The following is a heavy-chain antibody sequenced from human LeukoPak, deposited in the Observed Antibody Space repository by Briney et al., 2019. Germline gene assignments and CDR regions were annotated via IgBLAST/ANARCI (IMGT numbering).Heavy chain of an antibody. CDR1: GYSISSGYY. CDR3: ARGGDGYNSGAFDI. Sequence: SETLSLTCTVSGYSISSGYYWGWIRQPPGKGLEWIGEINQSGSTNYNPSLKSRVTISVDTSKNHFSLKLSSVTAADTAVYYCARGGDGYNSGAFDIWGQGTMVTVSS. CDR2: INQSGST. V-gene: IGHV4-38-2*02. D-gene: IGHD5-24*01. J-gene: IGHJ3*02.